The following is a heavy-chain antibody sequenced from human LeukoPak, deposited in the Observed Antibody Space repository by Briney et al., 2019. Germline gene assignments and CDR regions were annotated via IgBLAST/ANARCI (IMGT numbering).Heavy chain of an antibody. CDR3: ARDRGYGDYYFDY. Sequence: ASVKVSCKASGYTFTTYGMNWVRQAPGQGLEWMGWINPNSGGTNYAQKFQGRVTMTRDTSISTAYMELSRLRSDDTAVYYCARDRGYGDYYFDYWGQGTLVTVSS. J-gene: IGHJ4*02. CDR1: GYTFTTYG. V-gene: IGHV1-2*02. CDR2: INPNSGGT. D-gene: IGHD4-17*01.